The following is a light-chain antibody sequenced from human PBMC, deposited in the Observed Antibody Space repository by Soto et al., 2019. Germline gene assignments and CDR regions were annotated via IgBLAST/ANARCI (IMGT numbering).Light chain of an antibody. V-gene: IGKV3-15*01. CDR2: DAS. CDR1: QSVSSSY. J-gene: IGKJ5*01. CDR3: QQYNNWPPIT. Sequence: EIVLTQSPGTLSLSPGERATLSCRASQSVSSSYLAWCQQRPGQAPRLLIYDASTRATGVPARFSGSGSGTDFTLTISSLQSEDFAVYYCQQYNNWPPITFGQGTRLEIK.